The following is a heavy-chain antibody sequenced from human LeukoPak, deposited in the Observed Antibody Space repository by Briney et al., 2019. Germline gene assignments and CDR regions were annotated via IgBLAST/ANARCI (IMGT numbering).Heavy chain of an antibody. CDR1: GYTFIAYY. D-gene: IGHD3-10*01. CDR3: ARNSSETLWFGERDAFDI. CDR2: ISAYNGNT. Sequence: ASVKVSCKASGYTFIAYYMHWVREAPGQGLEWMGWISAYNGNTNYAQKLQGRVTMTTDTSTSTAYMELRSLRSDDTAVYYCARNSSETLWFGERDAFDIWGQGTMVTVSS. V-gene: IGHV1-18*04. J-gene: IGHJ3*02.